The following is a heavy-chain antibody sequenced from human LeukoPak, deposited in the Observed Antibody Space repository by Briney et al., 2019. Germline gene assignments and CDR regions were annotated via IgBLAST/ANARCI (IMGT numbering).Heavy chain of an antibody. CDR2: IKQDGSEK. Sequence: GESLKISCKGSGYSFTSYWIGWVRQAPGKGLEWVANIKQDGSEKYYVDSVKGRFTISRDNAKNSLYLQMNSLRAEDTAVYYCARDVAVATTSDYYYMDVWGKGTTVTVSS. CDR1: GYSFTSYW. CDR3: ARDVAVATTSDYYYMDV. V-gene: IGHV3-7*01. D-gene: IGHD5-12*01. J-gene: IGHJ6*03.